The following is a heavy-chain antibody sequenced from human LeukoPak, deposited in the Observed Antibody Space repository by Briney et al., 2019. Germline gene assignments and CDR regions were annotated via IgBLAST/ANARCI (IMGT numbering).Heavy chain of an antibody. Sequence: SVKVSCKASGGTFSSYAISWVRQAPGQGLEWMGGIIPVFGTANYAQKFQGRVTITADESTSTAYMELSSLRSEDTAVYYCARDRVVGLGIDNAFDIWGHGTMVSVSS. J-gene: IGHJ3*02. CDR2: IIPVFGTA. V-gene: IGHV1-69*13. CDR3: ARDRVVGLGIDNAFDI. CDR1: GGTFSSYA. D-gene: IGHD2-15*01.